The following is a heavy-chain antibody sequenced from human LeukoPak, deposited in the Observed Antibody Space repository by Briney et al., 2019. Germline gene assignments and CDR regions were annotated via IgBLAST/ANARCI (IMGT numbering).Heavy chain of an antibody. J-gene: IGHJ5*02. CDR3: ARESFDSSGWSSNWFDP. D-gene: IGHD6-19*01. V-gene: IGHV6-1*01. CDR2: TYYRSKWYN. Sequence: SQTLSLTCAISGDSFSSNSAAWNWIRQSPSRGLEWLGRTYYRSKWYNDYAVSVKGRITINPDTSKNQFSLQLNSVTPEDTAVYYCARESFDSSGWSSNWFDPWGQGTLVTVSS. CDR1: GDSFSSNSAA.